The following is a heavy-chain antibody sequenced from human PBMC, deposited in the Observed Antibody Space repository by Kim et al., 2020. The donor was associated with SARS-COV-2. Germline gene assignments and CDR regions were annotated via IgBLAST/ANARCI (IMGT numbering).Heavy chain of an antibody. Sequence: ASVKVSCKASGYTFTSYAMHWVRQAPGQRLEWMGWINAGNGNTKYSQKFQGRVTITRDTSASTAYMELSSLRSEDTAVYYCAREDTYYYGSGSPRRMDVWGQGTTVTVSS. CDR1: GYTFTSYA. D-gene: IGHD3-10*01. V-gene: IGHV1-3*01. CDR2: INAGNGNT. CDR3: AREDTYYYGSGSPRRMDV. J-gene: IGHJ6*02.